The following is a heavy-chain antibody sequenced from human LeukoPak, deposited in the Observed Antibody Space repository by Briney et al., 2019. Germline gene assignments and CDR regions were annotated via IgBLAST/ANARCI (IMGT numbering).Heavy chain of an antibody. CDR2: LYHSGST. V-gene: IGHV4-38-2*02. CDR3: ARSSRYFDWLLSAYYFDY. Sequence: SETLSLTCTVSGYSISNAYYWGWIRQPPGKGLEWIGSLYHSGSTYYNPSLKSRVTTSVDTSKNRFSLKLTSVTAADTAVYYCARSSRYFDWLLSAYYFDYWGQGTLVTVSS. D-gene: IGHD3-9*01. J-gene: IGHJ4*02. CDR1: GYSISNAYY.